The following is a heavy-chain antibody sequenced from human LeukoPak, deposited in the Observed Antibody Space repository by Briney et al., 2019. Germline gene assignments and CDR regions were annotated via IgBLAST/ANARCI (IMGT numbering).Heavy chain of an antibody. CDR1: GGSISSSSYY. CDR2: IYYSGST. V-gene: IGHV4-39*01. D-gene: IGHD2-15*01. J-gene: IGHJ6*02. Sequence: KSSETLSLTCTVSGGSISSSSYYWGWIRQPPGKGLEWIGSIYYSGSTYYNPSLKSRVTISVDTSKNQFSLKLSSVTAADTAVYYCASRWHCSGGSCYYYGMDVWGQGTTVTVSS. CDR3: ASRWHCSGGSCYYYGMDV.